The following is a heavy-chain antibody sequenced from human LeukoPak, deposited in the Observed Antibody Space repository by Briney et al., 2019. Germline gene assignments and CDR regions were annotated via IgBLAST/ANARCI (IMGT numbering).Heavy chain of an antibody. D-gene: IGHD3-10*01. CDR3: ARGGLDYSYYMDV. CDR2: IGGST. CDR1: GYTFSNYY. J-gene: IGHJ6*03. V-gene: IGHV1-46*01. Sequence: ASVKVSCKASGYTFSNYYIHWVRQAPGQGLEWMGIIGGSTNYAQKFQGRVTMTRDTSTSTAYMELRSLRSDDTAVYYCARGGLDYSYYMDVWATGTTVTVSS.